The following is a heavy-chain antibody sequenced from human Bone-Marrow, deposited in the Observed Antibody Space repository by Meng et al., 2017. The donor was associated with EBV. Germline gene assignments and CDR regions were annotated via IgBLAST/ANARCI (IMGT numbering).Heavy chain of an antibody. V-gene: IGHV3-15*01. CDR1: GVPFNNAW. CDR2: IKTKTEGATT. J-gene: IGHJ4*02. Sequence: QLVESGGGLVKPGGSLRLSCAASGVPFNNAWMNWVRQAPGKGLEWVGRIKTKTEGATTDFAAPVKGRFTISRDDSKNTLYLQMNSLKTEDTAVYYCTTGLLQWFGEKHDYWGQGTLVTVS. CDR3: TTGLLQWFGEKHDY. D-gene: IGHD3-10*01.